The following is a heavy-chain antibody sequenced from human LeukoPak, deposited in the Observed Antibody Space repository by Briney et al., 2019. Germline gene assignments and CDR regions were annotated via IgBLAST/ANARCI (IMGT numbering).Heavy chain of an antibody. V-gene: IGHV1-18*01. CDR3: ARDYCSSTSCYFDY. Sequence: ASVKVSCKASGYSFTTYGISRVRQAPGQGLEWMGWISAYNANTNYALKIQGRVTMTTDTSTRTAYMELRSLRSDDTAVYYCARDYCSSTSCYFDYWGQGTLVTVSS. CDR1: GYSFTTYG. CDR2: ISAYNANT. J-gene: IGHJ4*02. D-gene: IGHD2-2*01.